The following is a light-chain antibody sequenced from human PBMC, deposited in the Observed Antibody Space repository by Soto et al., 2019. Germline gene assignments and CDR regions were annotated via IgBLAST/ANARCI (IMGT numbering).Light chain of an antibody. J-gene: IGLJ1*01. CDR3: QSYDSSLSGYV. V-gene: IGLV1-40*01. Sequence: QSVLTQPPSVSGAPGQRVTISCTGSSSNIGAGYDVHWYQQFPGTAPKLLIYGNSNRPSGVPDRFSGSKSGTSASLAITGLQAEDDADYYCQSYDSSLSGYVFGTGTKVTVL. CDR1: SSNIGAGYD. CDR2: GNS.